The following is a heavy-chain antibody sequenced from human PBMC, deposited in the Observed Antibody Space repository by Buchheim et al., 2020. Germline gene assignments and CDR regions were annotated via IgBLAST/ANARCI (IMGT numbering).Heavy chain of an antibody. CDR3: ATRGSSSDPIEY. Sequence: QVQLQESGPGLVKPSGTLSLTCTVSGGSISGSTYFWGWVRQPPGKGLEWIGSIYYSGNTYYNPSPESRVTISVDTSRNQFSLNLSSVTATDTAVYYCATRGSSSDPIEYWGQGAL. CDR2: IYYSGNT. J-gene: IGHJ4*02. V-gene: IGHV4-39*01. CDR1: GGSISGSTYF. D-gene: IGHD6-6*01.